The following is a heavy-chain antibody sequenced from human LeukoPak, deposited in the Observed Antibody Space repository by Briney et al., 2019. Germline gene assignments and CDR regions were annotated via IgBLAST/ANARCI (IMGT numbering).Heavy chain of an antibody. Sequence: PGGSLRLSCLTSGFTLSTNAMSWVRQAPGKGLEWISGISGSGASTYYADSVKGRFTISRDNSKNTLYLQMNSLRAEDTAVYYCARDGGVGTSGSTDYWGQGTLVTVSS. D-gene: IGHD6-19*01. CDR3: ARDGGVGTSGSTDY. CDR2: ISGSGAST. V-gene: IGHV3-23*01. J-gene: IGHJ4*02. CDR1: GFTLSTNA.